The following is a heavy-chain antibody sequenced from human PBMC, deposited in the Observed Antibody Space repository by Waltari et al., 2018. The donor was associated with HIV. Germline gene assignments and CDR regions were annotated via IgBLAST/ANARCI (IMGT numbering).Heavy chain of an antibody. CDR1: GYTFTSFY. D-gene: IGHD1-26*01. CDR2: INPSGCST. CDR3: ARVRRAVGASIDYFDY. Sequence: QVQLVQSGAEVKKPGASVKVSCKASGYTFTSFYMHWVRQAPGQGLEWMGMINPSGCSTTYAEKVQDRVTMTRDTSTRTVYMELSSLTSEDTAVYYCARVRRAVGASIDYFDYWGQGSLVTVSS. V-gene: IGHV1-46*01. J-gene: IGHJ4*02.